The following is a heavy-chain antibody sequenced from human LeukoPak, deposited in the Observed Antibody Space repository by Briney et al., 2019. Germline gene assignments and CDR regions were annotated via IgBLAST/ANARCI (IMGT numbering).Heavy chain of an antibody. CDR3: ARGGASSLPFDH. CDR1: GASISSRY. CDR2: TSYTGYT. J-gene: IGHJ4*02. V-gene: IGHV4-59*11. Sequence: SQTLSLTCTVSGASISSRYWGWIRQPPGKGLKWIAYTSYTGYTNYSPALNNRVTISLDTSKQQFSLTVNSVTAADTAVYYCARGGASSLPFDHWGAGTLVTVSS. D-gene: IGHD1-26*01.